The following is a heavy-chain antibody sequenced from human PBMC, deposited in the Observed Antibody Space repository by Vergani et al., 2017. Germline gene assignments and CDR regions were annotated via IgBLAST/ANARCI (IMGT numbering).Heavy chain of an antibody. J-gene: IGHJ5*02. D-gene: IGHD2-15*01. CDR2: ISTYNGNT. V-gene: IGHV1-18*04. CDR1: GYTFTSYG. CDR3: ARWAGYCGGGSCYSRFFLGSGNNWFDP. Sequence: QVHLVQSGAEVKKPGASVKVSCKASGYTFTSYGITWVRQAPGQGLEWMGWISTYNGNTNYAQKFQGRVTMTTDTSTSTAYMDLRSLRSDYTAVYYCARWAGYCGGGSCYSRFFLGSGNNWFDPWGQGTLVTVSS.